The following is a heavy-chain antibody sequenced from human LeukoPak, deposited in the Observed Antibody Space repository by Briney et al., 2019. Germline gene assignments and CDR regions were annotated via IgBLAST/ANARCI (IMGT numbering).Heavy chain of an antibody. Sequence: GGSLRLPCAASGFTFSSYSMNWVRQARGKGLEWVAFIGSRTGNIYYADLVKGRFTISRDNAESTLFLQMNSVRAEDTALYYCATLRRSGAERDAFDIWGQGTMVTVSS. CDR3: ATLRRSGAERDAFDI. V-gene: IGHV3-21*04. CDR1: GFTFSSYS. J-gene: IGHJ3*02. D-gene: IGHD3-10*01. CDR2: IGSRTGNI.